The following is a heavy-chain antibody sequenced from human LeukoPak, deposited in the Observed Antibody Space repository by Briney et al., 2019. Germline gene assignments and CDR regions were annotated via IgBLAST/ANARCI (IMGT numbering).Heavy chain of an antibody. J-gene: IGHJ4*02. CDR2: IYWDDDK. CDR3: AHRAIRSFAWDLGYFDY. CDR1: GFSIVTSGVG. Sequence: SGPTLVKPTETLTLTCSFSGFSIVTSGVGVGWIRQPPGKALEWLLFIYWDDDKRYSPSLKNRLSITKDTSKNQVVLTMTNMDPVDTATYYCAHRAIRSFAWDLGYFDYWGQGILVTVSS. D-gene: IGHD3-9*01. V-gene: IGHV2-5*02.